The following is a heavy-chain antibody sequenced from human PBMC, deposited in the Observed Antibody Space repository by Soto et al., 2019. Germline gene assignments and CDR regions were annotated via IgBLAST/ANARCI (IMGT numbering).Heavy chain of an antibody. CDR1: DYTFTNFG. V-gene: IGHV1-18*01. Sequence: QVQLVQSGAEVKKPGASVRVSCKAFDYTFTNFGISWVRQAPGRGLEWMGWISGYNGDTTYAQKFQGRVTMTTDTFTTTAYLELMRLTSDDTAVYYCARDPQSLWFGELKTGVDYWGQGTLVTVSS. J-gene: IGHJ4*02. CDR2: ISGYNGDT. CDR3: ARDPQSLWFGELKTGVDY. D-gene: IGHD3-10*01.